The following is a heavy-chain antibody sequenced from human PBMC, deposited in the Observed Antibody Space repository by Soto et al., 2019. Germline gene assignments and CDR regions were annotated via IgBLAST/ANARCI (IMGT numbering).Heavy chain of an antibody. CDR3: ARADSLGSHYYYGMDV. Sequence: GGSLRLSCATSGFTFSYDWMHWVRQAPGKGLVWVSRINTDGSDTSYADSVKGRFTISRDNSKNALYLQMNSLRAEDTAVYYCARADSLGSHYYYGMDVWGQGTTVTVSS. CDR1: GFTFSYDW. D-gene: IGHD3-22*01. CDR2: INTDGSDT. J-gene: IGHJ6*02. V-gene: IGHV3-74*01.